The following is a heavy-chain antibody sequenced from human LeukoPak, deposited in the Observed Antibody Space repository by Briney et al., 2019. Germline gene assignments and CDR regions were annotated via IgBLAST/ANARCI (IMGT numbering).Heavy chain of an antibody. V-gene: IGHV3-73*01. J-gene: IGHJ1*01. Sequence: PGGSLRLSCAASGFTFSGSAMHWLRQASGKGLEWVGRIRSKANSYATPYAASVKGRLTLSRDDSKNMAYLEMNGFNTEDRAVYYCAVAGQGYFEHWGQGTLVTVSS. CDR1: GFTFSGSA. CDR2: IRSKANSYAT. D-gene: IGHD6-19*01. CDR3: AVAGQGYFEH.